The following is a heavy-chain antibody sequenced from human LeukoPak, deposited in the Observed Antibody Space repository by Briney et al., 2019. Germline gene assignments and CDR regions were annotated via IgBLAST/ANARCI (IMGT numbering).Heavy chain of an antibody. CDR2: FDPEDGET. D-gene: IGHD3-3*01. J-gene: IGHJ4*02. CDR1: GYTLTELS. V-gene: IGHV1-24*01. CDR3: ATVTYYDFRSGYPPYYFDY. Sequence: APVKVSCKVSGYTLTELSMHWVRQAPGKGLEWMGGFDPEDGETIYAQKFQGRVTMTEDTSTDTAYMELSSLRSEDTAVYYCATVTYYDFRSGYPPYYFDYWGQGTLVTVSS.